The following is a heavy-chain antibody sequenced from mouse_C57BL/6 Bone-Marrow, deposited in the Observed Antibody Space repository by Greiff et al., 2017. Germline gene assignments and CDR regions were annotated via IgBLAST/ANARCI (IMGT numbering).Heavy chain of an antibody. Sequence: EVKLMESGGDLVKPGGSLKLSCAASGFTFSSYGMSWVRQTPDKRLEWVATISSGGSYTYYPDSVKGRFTISRDNAKSTLYLQMSSLKSEDTAMYYCARLTTVVDAMDYWGQGTSVTVSS. D-gene: IGHD1-1*01. J-gene: IGHJ4*01. CDR1: GFTFSSYG. CDR3: ARLTTVVDAMDY. V-gene: IGHV5-6*01. CDR2: ISSGGSYT.